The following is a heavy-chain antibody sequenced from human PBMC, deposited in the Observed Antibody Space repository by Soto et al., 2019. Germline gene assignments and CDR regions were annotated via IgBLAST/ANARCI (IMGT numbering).Heavy chain of an antibody. CDR1: GGTFSSYA. J-gene: IGHJ6*03. CDR3: AGNPRAVAAMHMDV. CDR2: IIPILGIG. Sequence: QVQLVQSGAEVKKPGSSVKVSCKASGGTFSSYAFNWVRQAPGQGLEWMGRIIPILGIGDYAQRFQGRVTITADKSTSTVYMELSSLRSEDTAVYYCAGNPRAVAAMHMDVWGKGTMVTVSS. V-gene: IGHV1-69*04. D-gene: IGHD6-19*01.